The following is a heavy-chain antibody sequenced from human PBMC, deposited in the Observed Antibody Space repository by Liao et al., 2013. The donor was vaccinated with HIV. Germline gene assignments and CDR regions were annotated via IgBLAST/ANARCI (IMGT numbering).Heavy chain of an antibody. V-gene: IGHV4-34*11. Sequence: QVQLQQWGAGLLKPSETLSLTCAVYGGSFSGYYWSWIRQPPGKGLEWIAYIYYSGSTNYNPSLKSRVTISVDTSKNQFSLNRLDSLSTVADTAVYYCASRLDY. CDR3: ASRLDY. J-gene: IGHJ4*01. CDR2: IYYSGST. CDR1: GGSFSGYY.